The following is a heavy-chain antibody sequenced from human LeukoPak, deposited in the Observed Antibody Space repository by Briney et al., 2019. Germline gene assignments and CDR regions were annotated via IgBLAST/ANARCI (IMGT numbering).Heavy chain of an antibody. CDR2: INAGNGNT. CDR3: ARDRVGYCSSTSCYELDY. J-gene: IGHJ4*02. CDR1: EYTFTSYA. Sequence: GASVKVSCKASEYTFTSYAMHWVRQAPGQRLEWMGWINAGNGNTKYSQKFQGRVTITRDTSASTAYMELSSLRSEDTAVYYCARDRVGYCSSTSCYELDYWGQGTLVTVSS. V-gene: IGHV1-3*01. D-gene: IGHD2-2*01.